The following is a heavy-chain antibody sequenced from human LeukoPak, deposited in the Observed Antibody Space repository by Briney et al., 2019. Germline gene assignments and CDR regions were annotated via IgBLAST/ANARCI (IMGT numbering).Heavy chain of an antibody. CDR1: GGSFSGYY. V-gene: IGHV4-34*01. J-gene: IGHJ4*02. D-gene: IGHD2-21*01. CDR2: INHSGST. CDR3: ARGHIVLDY. Sequence: SGTLSLTCAVYGGSFSGYYWSWIRQPPGKGLEWIGEINHSGSTNYNPSLKSRVTMSVDTSKNQFSLKLSSVTAADTAVYYCARGHIVLDYWGQGTLVTVSS.